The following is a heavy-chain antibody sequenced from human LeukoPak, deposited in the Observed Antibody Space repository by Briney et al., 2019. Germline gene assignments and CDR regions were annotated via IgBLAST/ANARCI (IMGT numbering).Heavy chain of an antibody. CDR2: FDPEDGET. D-gene: IGHD4-23*01. CDR1: GYTLTELS. J-gene: IGHJ5*02. CDR3: ATDRAVVNWFDP. Sequence: VASVKVSCKVSGYTLTELSMHWVRQAPGKGLEWMGGFDPEDGETIYAQKFQGRVTMTEDTSTDTAYMELSRLRPEDTAVYYCATDRAVVNWFDPWGQGTLVTVSS. V-gene: IGHV1-24*01.